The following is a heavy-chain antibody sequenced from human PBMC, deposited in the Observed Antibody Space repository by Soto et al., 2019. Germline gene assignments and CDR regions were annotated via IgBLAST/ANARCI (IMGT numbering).Heavy chain of an antibody. D-gene: IGHD2-2*03. Sequence: GGSLRLSCAASGSTFSGSAMHWVRQASGKGLEWVGRIRSKANSYATAYAASVKGRFTISRDDSKNTAYLQMNSLKTEDTAVYYCTRHMDIVVVPAAIISVTPTSDAFDIWGQGTMVTVSS. CDR3: TRHMDIVVVPAAIISVTPTSDAFDI. CDR1: GSTFSGSA. V-gene: IGHV3-73*01. CDR2: IRSKANSYAT. J-gene: IGHJ3*02.